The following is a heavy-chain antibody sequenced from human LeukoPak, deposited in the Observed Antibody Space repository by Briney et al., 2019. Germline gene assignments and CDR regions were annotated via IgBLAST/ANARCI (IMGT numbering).Heavy chain of an antibody. CDR3: ARSTNSRPYYYGSGNYFDY. CDR1: GGTFSSYA. CDR2: IIPIFGTA. D-gene: IGHD3-10*01. V-gene: IGHV1-69*01. J-gene: IGHJ4*02. Sequence: SVTVSCKASGGTFSSYAISWVRQAPGQGLEWMGGIIPIFGTANYAQKFQGRVTITADESTSTAYMELSSLRSEDTAVYYCARSTNSRPYYYGSGNYFDYWGQGTLVTVSS.